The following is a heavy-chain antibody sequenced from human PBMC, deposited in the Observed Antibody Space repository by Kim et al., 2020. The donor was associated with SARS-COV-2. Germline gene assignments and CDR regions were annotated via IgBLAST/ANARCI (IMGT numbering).Heavy chain of an antibody. D-gene: IGHD2-15*01. CDR3: ATARVAAGGHYYYYG. CDR2: LKSETDGGTT. J-gene: IGHJ6*01. V-gene: IGHV3-15*07. Sequence: GGSLRLSCAASGFTFNKAWMNWVRQAPGKGLAWVGLLKSETDGGTTDYAAPVKGSFTISRDDSQNTLFLQMNSLKTEDTAVYYCATARVAAGGHYYYYG. CDR1: GFTFNKAW.